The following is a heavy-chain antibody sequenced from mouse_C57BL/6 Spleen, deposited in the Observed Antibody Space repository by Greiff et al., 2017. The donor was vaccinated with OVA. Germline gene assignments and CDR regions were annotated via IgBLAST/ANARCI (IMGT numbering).Heavy chain of an antibody. CDR3: ARGNYYGSSYVGFAY. D-gene: IGHD1-1*01. Sequence: VKLQESGAELVRPGASVKLSCKASGYTFTDYYINWVKQRPGQGLEWIARIYPGSGNTYYNEKFKGKATLTAEKSSSTAYMQLSSLTSEDSAVYFCARGNYYGSSYVGFAYWGQGTLVTVSA. CDR1: GYTFTDYY. V-gene: IGHV1-76*01. CDR2: IYPGSGNT. J-gene: IGHJ3*01.